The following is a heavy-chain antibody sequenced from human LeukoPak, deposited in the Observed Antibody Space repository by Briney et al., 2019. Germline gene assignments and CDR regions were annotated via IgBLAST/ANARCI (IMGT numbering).Heavy chain of an antibody. CDR2: IYPSGSTIYPSGTT. V-gene: IGHV4-61*02. D-gene: IGHD1-1*01. CDR3: ARGTGTTNFDY. J-gene: IGHJ4*02. CDR1: GGSVSSGSYY. Sequence: SETLSLTCTVSGGSVSSGSYYWSWIRQPAGKGLEWIGRIYPSGSTIYPSGTTHYNPSLKSRVTISVDTSKNQFSLKVDSVTAADAAVYFCARGTGTTNFDYWGRGTLVTVSS.